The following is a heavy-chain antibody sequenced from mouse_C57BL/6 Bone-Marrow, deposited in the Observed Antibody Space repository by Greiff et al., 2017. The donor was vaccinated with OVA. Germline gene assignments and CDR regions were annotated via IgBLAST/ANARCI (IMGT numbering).Heavy chain of an antibody. V-gene: IGHV5-9-1*02. D-gene: IGHD1-1*01. CDR3: TRVGTVVGNFDY. CDR2: LSSGGEYI. Sequence: EVQVVESGEGLVKPGGSLKLSCAASGFTFSSYAMSWVRQTPEKRLAGVAYLSSGGEYIYYADTVKGRFTISRDNARNTLYRQMSSLKSEDTAMYYCTRVGTVVGNFDYWGQGTTLTVSS. J-gene: IGHJ2*01. CDR1: GFTFSSYA.